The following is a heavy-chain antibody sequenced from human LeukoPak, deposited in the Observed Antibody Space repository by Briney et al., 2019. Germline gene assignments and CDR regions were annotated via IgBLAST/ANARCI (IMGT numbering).Heavy chain of an antibody. CDR1: SGSFSGYS. Sequence: SETLSLTCAVYSGSFSGYSWSWIRQPPGKGLEWIGEINHSGSTNYSPSLKSRVTISVDTSSSQFSLSLSTVTAADTAVYYCARNHTGYFDPWGQGTLVIVSS. J-gene: IGHJ5*02. V-gene: IGHV4-34*01. CDR2: INHSGST. D-gene: IGHD5-18*01. CDR3: ARNHTGYFDP.